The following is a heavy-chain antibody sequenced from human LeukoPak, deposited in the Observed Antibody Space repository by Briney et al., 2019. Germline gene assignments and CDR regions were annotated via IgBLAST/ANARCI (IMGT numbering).Heavy chain of an antibody. CDR3: ARDGYAVSDYYGSGSLTGMDV. D-gene: IGHD3-10*01. V-gene: IGHV4-39*07. J-gene: IGHJ6*02. CDR2: IYYSGST. Sequence: PSETLSLTCTVSGGSISSSSYYWGWIRQPPGKGLEWSGSIYYSGSTYYNPSLKSRVTISVDTSKNQFSLKLSSVTAADTAVYYCARDGYAVSDYYGSGSLTGMDVWGQGTTVTVSS. CDR1: GGSISSSSYY.